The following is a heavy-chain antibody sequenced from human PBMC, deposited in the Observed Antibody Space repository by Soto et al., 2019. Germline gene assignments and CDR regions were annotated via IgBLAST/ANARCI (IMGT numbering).Heavy chain of an antibody. V-gene: IGHV1-18*01. CDR3: ARSLKDTAMVTDPDY. D-gene: IGHD5-18*01. CDR1: GYTFTSYG. Sequence: ASVKVSCKASGYTFTSYGISWVRQAPGQGLEWMGWISAYNGNTNCAQKLQGRVTMTTDTSTSTAYMELRSLRSDDTAVYYCARSLKDTAMVTDPDYWGQGTLVTVSS. J-gene: IGHJ4*02. CDR2: ISAYNGNT.